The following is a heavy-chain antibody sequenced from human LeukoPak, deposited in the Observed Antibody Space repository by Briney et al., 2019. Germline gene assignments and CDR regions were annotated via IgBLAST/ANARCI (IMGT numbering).Heavy chain of an antibody. CDR3: ARLHGVGTTKPYPPNNFDY. D-gene: IGHD1-7*01. CDR2: INPNSGGT. V-gene: IGHV1-2*02. Sequence: GASVKVSCKASGYTFTGYYMHWVRQAPGQGLEWMGWINPNSGGTNYAQKFQGRVTMTRDTSISTAYMELSRLRSDDTAVYYCARLHGVGTTKPYPPNNFDYWGQGTLVTVSS. J-gene: IGHJ4*02. CDR1: GYTFTGYY.